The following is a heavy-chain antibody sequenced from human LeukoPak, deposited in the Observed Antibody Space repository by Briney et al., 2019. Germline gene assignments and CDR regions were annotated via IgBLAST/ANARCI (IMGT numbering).Heavy chain of an antibody. CDR3: ARGAGGGFGELPLYYYYYMDV. CDR1: GYTFTGYY. J-gene: IGHJ6*03. V-gene: IGHV1-2*02. Sequence: GASVKVSCKASGYTFTGYYMHWVRQAPGQGLEWMGWINPNSGGTNYAQKFQGRVTMTRNTSISTAYMELSSLRSEDTAVYYCARGAGGGFGELPLYYYYYMDVWGKGTTVTISS. D-gene: IGHD3-10*01. CDR2: INPNSGGT.